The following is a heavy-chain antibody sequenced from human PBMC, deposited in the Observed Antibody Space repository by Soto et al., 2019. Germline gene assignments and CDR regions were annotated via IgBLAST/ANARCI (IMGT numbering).Heavy chain of an antibody. Sequence: GESLKISCKGSGYSFTSYWIGWVRQMPGKGLEWMGIIYPGDSDTRYSPSFQGQATISADKSISTAYLQWSSLKASDTAMYYCARLYYYDSSGPGWGAFDIWGQGTMVTVSS. CDR2: IYPGDSDT. J-gene: IGHJ3*02. CDR3: ARLYYYDSSGPGWGAFDI. CDR1: GYSFTSYW. V-gene: IGHV5-51*01. D-gene: IGHD3-22*01.